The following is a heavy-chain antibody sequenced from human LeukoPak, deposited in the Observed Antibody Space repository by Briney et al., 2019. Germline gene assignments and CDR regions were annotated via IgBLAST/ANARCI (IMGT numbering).Heavy chain of an antibody. J-gene: IGHJ6*03. Sequence: SETLSLTCTVSSGSISTSNYYWGWIRQPPGNGLEWIGYIYYSGSTNYNPSLKSRVTISVDTSKNQFSLKLSSVTAADTAVYYCARATYYYGSGSYRPSNYYYMDVWGKGTTVTVSS. V-gene: IGHV4-61*05. CDR3: ARATYYYGSGSYRPSNYYYMDV. D-gene: IGHD3-10*01. CDR2: IYYSGST. CDR1: SGSISTSNYY.